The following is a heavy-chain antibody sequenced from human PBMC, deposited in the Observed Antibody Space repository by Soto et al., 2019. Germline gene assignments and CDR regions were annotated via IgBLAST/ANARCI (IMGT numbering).Heavy chain of an antibody. J-gene: IGHJ5*02. CDR2: ISAYNGKT. V-gene: IGHV1-18*01. Sequence: ASVKVSCKASGYTFTSYGISWVRQAPGQGKEWMGWISAYNGKTNYARKLQGRVTMTTDTSTSTAYMELRSLRSDDTAVYYCARNVPAAILGENWFDPWGQGTLVTVSS. D-gene: IGHD2-2*02. CDR1: GYTFTSYG. CDR3: ARNVPAAILGENWFDP.